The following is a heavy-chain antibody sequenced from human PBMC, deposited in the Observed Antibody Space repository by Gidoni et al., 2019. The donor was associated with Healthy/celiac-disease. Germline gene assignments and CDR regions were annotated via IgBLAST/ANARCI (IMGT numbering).Heavy chain of an antibody. V-gene: IGHV4-4*07. Sequence: QVQLQESGPGLVKPSETLSLPCTVSGGSISSYYWSWIRQPAGKGLEWIGRIYTSGSTNYNPSLKSRVTMSVDTSKNQFSLKLSSVTAADTAVYYCAATGITIFGVVPRDWYFDLWGRGTLVTVSS. CDR1: GGSISSYY. CDR3: AATGITIFGVVPRDWYFDL. D-gene: IGHD3-3*01. CDR2: IYTSGST. J-gene: IGHJ2*01.